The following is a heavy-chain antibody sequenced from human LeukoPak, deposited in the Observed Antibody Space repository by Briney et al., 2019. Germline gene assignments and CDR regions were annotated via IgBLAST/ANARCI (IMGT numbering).Heavy chain of an antibody. V-gene: IGHV3-48*03. CDR1: GFTFSSYE. J-gene: IGHJ4*02. CDR3: ARGLWGLELLCFDY. Sequence: GGSLRLSCAASGFTFSSYEMNWVRQAPGKGLEWVSYISSSGSTIYYADSVKGRFTISRDNAKNSLYLQMNSLRAEDTAVYYCARGLWGLELLCFDYWGQGTLVTVSS. CDR2: ISSSGSTI. D-gene: IGHD1-26*01.